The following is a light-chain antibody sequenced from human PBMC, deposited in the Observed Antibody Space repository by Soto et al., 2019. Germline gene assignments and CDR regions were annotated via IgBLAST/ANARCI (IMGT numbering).Light chain of an antibody. Sequence: EIVMTQSPVTLSVYPGERATLSCRASQSVDSNLAWYQQKPGQAPSLLIYGASTRATGVPARFSGSGSGTEFTLTISSLQSEDFAVYYCQQYNDWRTFGQGTKVDIK. CDR1: QSVDSN. V-gene: IGKV3-15*01. CDR3: QQYNDWRT. J-gene: IGKJ1*01. CDR2: GAS.